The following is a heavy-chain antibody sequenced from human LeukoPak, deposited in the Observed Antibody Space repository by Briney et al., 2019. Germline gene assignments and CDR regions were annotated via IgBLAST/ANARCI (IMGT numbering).Heavy chain of an antibody. D-gene: IGHD5-18*01. Sequence: PSETLSLTCAVYGGSFSGYYWSWIRQPPGKGLEWIGEINHSGSTNYNPSLKSRVTISVDTSKNQFSLKLSSVTAADTAVYYCARGQYSYGTYYYYGMDVWGQGTTVTVSS. CDR1: GGSFSGYY. J-gene: IGHJ6*02. V-gene: IGHV4-34*01. CDR3: ARGQYSYGTYYYYGMDV. CDR2: INHSGST.